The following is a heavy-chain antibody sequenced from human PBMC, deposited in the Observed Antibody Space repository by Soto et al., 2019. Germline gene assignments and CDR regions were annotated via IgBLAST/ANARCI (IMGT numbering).Heavy chain of an antibody. CDR1: GFTFSSYA. Sequence: GGSLRLSCAASGFTFSSYAMHWVRQAPGKGLEWVAVISYDGSNKYYADSVKGRFTISRDNSKNTLYLQMNSLRAEDTAVYYCARDWGNDFWSGWSISYGMDVWGQGTTVTVSS. D-gene: IGHD3-3*01. J-gene: IGHJ6*02. CDR3: ARDWGNDFWSGWSISYGMDV. CDR2: ISYDGSNK. V-gene: IGHV3-30-3*01.